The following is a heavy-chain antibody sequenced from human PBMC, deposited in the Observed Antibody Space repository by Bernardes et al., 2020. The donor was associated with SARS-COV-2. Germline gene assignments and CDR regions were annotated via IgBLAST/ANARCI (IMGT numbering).Heavy chain of an antibody. CDR3: ARGSYHMDV. CDR1: GFDFSNSW. D-gene: IGHD2-2*01. J-gene: IGHJ6*02. V-gene: IGHV3-74*01. Sequence: GGSLRLSCAASGFDFSNSWMHWVRQAPGKGLVWVSRIKSDGNTDYADSVKGRFTISRDDSKNTLYLQMNSLRAEDTAIYYCARGSYHMDVWGQGTTVTVSS. CDR2: IKSDGNT.